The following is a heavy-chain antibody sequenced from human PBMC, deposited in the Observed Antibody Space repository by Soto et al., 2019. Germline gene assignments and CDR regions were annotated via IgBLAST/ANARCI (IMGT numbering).Heavy chain of an antibody. D-gene: IGHD3-10*01. CDR2: ISNDGGTQ. J-gene: IGHJ4*02. Sequence: PGGSLRLSCAASTLTVSLYGIQWVRQAPGKGLDWVAFISNDGGTQYYADSVKGRFSISRDNSMNTVDLHMNSLRAEDTAIYYYGSGSYFWDPMFDYWGQGTLVTVSS. CDR3: GSGSYFWDPMFDY. V-gene: IGHV3-30*03. CDR1: TLTVSLYG.